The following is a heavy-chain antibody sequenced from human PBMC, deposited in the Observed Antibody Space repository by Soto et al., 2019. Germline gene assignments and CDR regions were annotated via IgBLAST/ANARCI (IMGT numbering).Heavy chain of an antibody. D-gene: IGHD3-10*01. CDR2: IYYSGST. CDR1: GGSISSSSYY. CDR3: ARQRRSHVHGSGRNRNRYYYYGMDV. J-gene: IGHJ6*02. V-gene: IGHV4-39*01. Sequence: SETLSLTCTVSGGSISSSSYYWGWIRQPPGKGQEWIGSIYYSGSTYYNTSLKSRVTKSVDTSKNQFSLKLSFLTASDTAVFYCARQRRSHVHGSGRNRNRYYYYGMDVWGQGTTVTVSS.